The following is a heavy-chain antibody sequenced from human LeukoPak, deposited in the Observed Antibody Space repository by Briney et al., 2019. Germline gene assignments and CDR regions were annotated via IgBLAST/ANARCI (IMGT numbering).Heavy chain of an antibody. CDR2: ISSSSSYI. V-gene: IGHV3-21*01. CDR3: ARDESPWYAFDI. CDR1: GFTFSSYS. J-gene: IGHJ3*02. D-gene: IGHD2-8*02. Sequence: GGSLRLSCAASGFTFSSYSMNWVRQAPGKGLEWVSSISSSSSYIYYADSVKGRFTISRDNAKNSLYLRMNSLRAEDTAVYYCARDESPWYAFDIWGQGTMVTVSS.